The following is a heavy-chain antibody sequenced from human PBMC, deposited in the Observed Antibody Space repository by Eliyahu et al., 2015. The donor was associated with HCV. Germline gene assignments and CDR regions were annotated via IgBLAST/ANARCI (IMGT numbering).Heavy chain of an antibody. Sequence: QVQLVQSGAEVKKPGASVKVSCKASGYXFTSYYMHWVRQAPGQGLEWMGIINPSGGSTSYAQKFQGRVTMTRDTSTSTVYMELSSLRSEDTAVYYCAISGYSYGYYFDYWGQGTLVTVSS. V-gene: IGHV1-46*01. J-gene: IGHJ4*02. CDR3: AISGYSYGYYFDY. D-gene: IGHD5-18*01. CDR1: GYXFTSYY. CDR2: INPSGGST.